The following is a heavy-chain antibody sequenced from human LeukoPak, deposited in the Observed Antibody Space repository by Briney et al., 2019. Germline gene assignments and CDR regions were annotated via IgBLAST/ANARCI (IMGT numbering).Heavy chain of an antibody. D-gene: IGHD3-10*01. J-gene: IGHJ4*02. CDR3: AVYYYGSGSYFQPDY. Sequence: ASVKVSCKASGYTFTSYGISWVRQAPGQGLEWMGWISAYNGNTNYAQKLQGRVTMTTDTSTSPAYMELRSLRSDDTAVYYCAVYYYGSGSYFQPDYWGQGTLVTVSS. CDR1: GYTFTSYG. CDR2: ISAYNGNT. V-gene: IGHV1-18*01.